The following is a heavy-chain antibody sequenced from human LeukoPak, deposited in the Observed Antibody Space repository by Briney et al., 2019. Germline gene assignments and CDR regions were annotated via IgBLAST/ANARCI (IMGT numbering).Heavy chain of an antibody. D-gene: IGHD2-21*01. Sequence: GASVEVSCKASGYTFSSYGISWVRQAPGQGLEWMGWISAYNGNTDYAQKFQGRVTMTTDTSTSTAYMELRSLRSGDRAGYYCARPFPVVIERDFDYWGQGTLVPVSS. CDR2: ISAYNGNT. J-gene: IGHJ4*02. CDR1: GYTFSSYG. CDR3: ARPFPVVIERDFDY. V-gene: IGHV1-18*01.